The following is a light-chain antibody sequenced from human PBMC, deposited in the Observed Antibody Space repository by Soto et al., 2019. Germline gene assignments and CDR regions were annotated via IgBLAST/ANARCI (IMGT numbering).Light chain of an antibody. CDR2: DAS. CDR3: QQYDNLPFT. CDR1: QDITNS. Sequence: DIQMTQSPSSLSASVGDRVTITCQASQDITNSLNWYQQKPGKAPNLLIYDASETGVPSRFSGSGSGTEFTFTISSLQPEDIATYYCQQYDNLPFTFGPGTKVNVK. V-gene: IGKV1-33*01. J-gene: IGKJ3*01.